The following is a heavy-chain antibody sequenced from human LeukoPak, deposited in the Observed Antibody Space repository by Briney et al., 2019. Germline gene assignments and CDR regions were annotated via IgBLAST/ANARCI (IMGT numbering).Heavy chain of an antibody. J-gene: IGHJ4*02. CDR1: GFIFSHYG. D-gene: IGHD6-19*01. V-gene: IGHV3-23*01. Sequence: GGSLGLSCAASGFIFSHYGMMWVRQAPGKGLEWVSSLSDTGGNTFHADSAKGRFTISRDNSNNTLYLQLNSLRAEDTAVYYCAKAALRSSGWFRPYFDFWGQGILVTVSS. CDR2: LSDTGGNT. CDR3: AKAALRSSGWFRPYFDF.